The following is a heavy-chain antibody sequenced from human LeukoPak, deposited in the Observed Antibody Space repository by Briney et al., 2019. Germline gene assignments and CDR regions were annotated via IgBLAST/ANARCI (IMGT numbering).Heavy chain of an antibody. V-gene: IGHV4-59*01. D-gene: IGHD2-15*01. CDR3: ARDVGVAVYYMDV. Sequence: SETLSLTCTVSGGSISSYYWSWIRQPPGKGLEWIGYIYYSGSTSYNPSLNSRITMLVDTSKNQFALKLSSVTAADTAVYYCARDVGVAVYYMDVWGKGTTVTVSS. CDR1: GGSISSYY. CDR2: IYYSGST. J-gene: IGHJ6*03.